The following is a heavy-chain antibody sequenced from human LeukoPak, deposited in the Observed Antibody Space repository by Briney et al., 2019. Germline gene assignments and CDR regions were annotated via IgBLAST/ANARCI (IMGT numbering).Heavy chain of an antibody. CDR1: GFTFRNYW. CDR2: ISNDGSTR. J-gene: IGHJ4*01. V-gene: IGHV3-74*01. CDR3: ASASSHRIAAGGDY. D-gene: IGHD6-13*01. Sequence: PGGSLRLSCAAAGFTFRNYWMHWVRQGQGKGVVWVSRISNDGSTRHYADSVKGRFTISRDNSKNMMYLQMNSLRAEDTAVYYCASASSHRIAAGGDYWGHGTLVTVSS.